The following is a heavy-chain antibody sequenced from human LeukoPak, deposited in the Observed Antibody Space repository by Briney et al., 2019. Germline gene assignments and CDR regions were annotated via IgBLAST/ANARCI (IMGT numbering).Heavy chain of an antibody. J-gene: IGHJ6*02. CDR2: IIPILGIA. V-gene: IGHV1-69*04. Sequence: SVKVSCTASGGTFISYAISWVRQAPGQGREWMGRIIPILGIANYAQKFQGRVTITADKSTSTAYMELSSLRSEDTAVYYCARDWERDYYYGMDVWGQGTTVTVSS. CDR3: ARDWERDYYYGMDV. CDR1: GGTFISYA. D-gene: IGHD1-26*01.